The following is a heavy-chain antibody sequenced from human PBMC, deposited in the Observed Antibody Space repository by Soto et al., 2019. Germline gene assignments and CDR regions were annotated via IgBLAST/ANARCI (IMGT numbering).Heavy chain of an antibody. CDR1: GFSLSNGTVG. V-gene: IGHV2-26*01. Sequence: HVTLKESGPVLVKPTETLTLTCTVSGFSLSNGTVGVSWIRQPPGKALEWLAHIFSNDEKSYRTSLKSRLTNSEDTSKSHVVLTMTNVQPLDTAAYYCARILFGRSVAGGYFYMDVWGKGTTVTVSS. CDR2: IFSNDEK. J-gene: IGHJ6*03. D-gene: IGHD6-19*01. CDR3: ARILFGRSVAGGYFYMDV.